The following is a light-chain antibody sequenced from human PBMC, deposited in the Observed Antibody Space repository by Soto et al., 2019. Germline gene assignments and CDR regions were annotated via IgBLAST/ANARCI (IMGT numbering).Light chain of an antibody. Sequence: IQLTQSPPSLSASVGDRVTITCRASQGISSYLAWYQQKPGKAPKLLIYAASTLQSGDPSRFSGSGSGTDFTLTISSLQPEHFATYYCQQLNSYPAFGQGTKVEIK. CDR1: QGISSY. V-gene: IGKV1-9*01. J-gene: IGKJ1*01. CDR2: AAS. CDR3: QQLNSYPA.